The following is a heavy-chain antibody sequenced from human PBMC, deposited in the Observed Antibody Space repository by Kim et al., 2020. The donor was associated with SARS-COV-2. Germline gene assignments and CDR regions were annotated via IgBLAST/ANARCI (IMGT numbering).Heavy chain of an antibody. J-gene: IGHJ4*02. CDR3: AKVLREGIAAAGTPFDY. CDR1: GFTFSSYG. Sequence: GGSLRLSCAASGFTFSSYGMHWVRQAPGKGLEWVAVISYDGSNKYYADSVKGRFTISRDNSKNTLYLQMNSLRAEDTAVYYCAKVLREGIAAAGTPFDYWGQGTLLTVSS. D-gene: IGHD6-13*01. V-gene: IGHV3-30*18. CDR2: ISYDGSNK.